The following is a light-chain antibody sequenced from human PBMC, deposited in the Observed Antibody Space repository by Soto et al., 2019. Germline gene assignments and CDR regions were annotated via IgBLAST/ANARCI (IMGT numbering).Light chain of an antibody. CDR3: CSFAGGSTYV. CDR1: SSDVGGYNY. J-gene: IGLJ1*01. V-gene: IGLV2-23*01. CDR2: EGG. Sequence: QSVLTQPASVSGSTGQSITISCTGTSSDVGGYNYVSWYQQHPGKAPKLMISEGGKRPSGVSNRFSGSKSGNTASLTISGLQAEDEADYYCCSFAGGSTYVFGTGTKATVL.